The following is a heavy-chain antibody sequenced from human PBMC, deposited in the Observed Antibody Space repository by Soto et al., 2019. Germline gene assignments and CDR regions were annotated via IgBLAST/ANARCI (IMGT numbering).Heavy chain of an antibody. CDR2: FYYSGST. J-gene: IGHJ4*02. CDR3: ARGTLTSYFDY. V-gene: IGHV4-59*01. CDR1: GGSISSYY. Sequence: SETLSLTCTVSGGSISSYYWSWIRQPPGKGLEWIGYFYYSGSTNYNPSLKSRVTLSVDTSKNQFSLKLNSVTAADTAVYYCARGTLTSYFDYWGQGTLVTVSS.